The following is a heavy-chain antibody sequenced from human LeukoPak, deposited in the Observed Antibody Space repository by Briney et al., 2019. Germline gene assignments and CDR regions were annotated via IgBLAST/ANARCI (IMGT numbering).Heavy chain of an antibody. CDR1: GFTFSTYV. V-gene: IGHV3-64D*06. Sequence: PGGSLRLSCSVSGFTFSTYVMHWVRQAPGKGLEYVSATSSNGDNTYYADSVKGRFAISRDNSKNTLYLQMSSLRADDTAVYYCVRATGYWGQGTLVTVSS. J-gene: IGHJ4*02. CDR2: TSSNGDNT. CDR3: VRATGY.